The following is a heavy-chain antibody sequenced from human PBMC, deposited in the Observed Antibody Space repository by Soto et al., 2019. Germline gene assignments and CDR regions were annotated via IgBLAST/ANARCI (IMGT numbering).Heavy chain of an antibody. V-gene: IGHV4-30-4*08. CDR3: AGGGARWPGYFDS. J-gene: IGHJ4*02. Sequence: QVRLHESGPGLVKPSQTLSLTCSVSGGSISGDYYWSWIRQSPEKGLEWIGYIYYSGSSYSNPALQSRLSMSLDTSKNQFSRNLRSVTAADTAVYYCAGGGARWPGYFDSWGQGALVAVSS. D-gene: IGHD2-15*01. CDR1: GGSISGDYY. CDR2: IYYSGSS.